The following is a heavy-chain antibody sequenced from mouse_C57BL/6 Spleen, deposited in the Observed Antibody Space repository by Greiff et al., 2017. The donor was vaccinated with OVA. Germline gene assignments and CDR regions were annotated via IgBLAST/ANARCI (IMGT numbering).Heavy chain of an antibody. V-gene: IGHV1-82*01. D-gene: IGHD1-1*01. J-gene: IGHJ2*01. CDR3: ARNYGYFDY. Sequence: VQLQQSGPELVKPGASVKISCKASGYAFSSSWMNWVKQRPGKGLEWIGRIYPGDGDTNYNGKFKGKATLTADKSSSTAHMQLSSLTSEDSAVYFCARNYGYFDYWGQGTTLTVSS. CDR1: GYAFSSSW. CDR2: IYPGDGDT.